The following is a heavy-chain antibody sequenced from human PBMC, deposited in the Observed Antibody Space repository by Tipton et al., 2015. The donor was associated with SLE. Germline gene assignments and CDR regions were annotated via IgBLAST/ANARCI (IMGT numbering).Heavy chain of an antibody. D-gene: IGHD3-16*02. CDR3: AQAHLWGSYRYASDI. CDR2: IYDSGST. Sequence: TLSLTCTVSGDSISSGFYYWNWIRQHPGKDLEWIGYIYDSGSTNYNPSLRSRVTISVDTSKNQFSLKLSSVTAADTAVYYCAQAHLWGSYRYASDIWGQGTMVTVSS. CDR1: GDSISSGFYY. V-gene: IGHV4-31*03. J-gene: IGHJ3*02.